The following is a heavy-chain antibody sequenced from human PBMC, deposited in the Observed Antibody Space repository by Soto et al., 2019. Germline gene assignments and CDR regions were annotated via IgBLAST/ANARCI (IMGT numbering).Heavy chain of an antibody. V-gene: IGHV5-51*01. J-gene: IGHJ6*02. Sequence: GESLKISCKGSGYSFTSYWIGWVRQMPRKGLEWMGIIYPGDSDTRYSPSFQGQVTISADKSISTAYLQWSSLKASDTAMYYCARGYSGYAHRNYYYYGMDVWGQGTTVTVSS. CDR3: ARGYSGYAHRNYYYYGMDV. D-gene: IGHD5-12*01. CDR1: GYSFTSYW. CDR2: IYPGDSDT.